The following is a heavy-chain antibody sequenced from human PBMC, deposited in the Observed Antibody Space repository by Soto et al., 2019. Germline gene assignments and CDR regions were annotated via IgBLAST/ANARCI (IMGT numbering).Heavy chain of an antibody. Sequence: GGSLRLSCAASGFTFSSYWMHWVRQAPGKGLVWASRINSDGSSTSYADSVKGRFTISRDNAKNTLYLQMNSLRAEDTAVYYCARGKVEWELFYYYGMDVWGQGTTVTVSS. CDR3: ARGKVEWELFYYYGMDV. V-gene: IGHV3-74*01. CDR1: GFTFSSYW. D-gene: IGHD1-26*01. CDR2: INSDGSST. J-gene: IGHJ6*02.